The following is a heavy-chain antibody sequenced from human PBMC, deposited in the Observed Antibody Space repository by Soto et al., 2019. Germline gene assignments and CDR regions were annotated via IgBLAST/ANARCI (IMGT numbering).Heavy chain of an antibody. CDR1: GGPFSGYY. Sequence: SEALSLTFAFYGGPFSGYYWSWIRKPPGTGLEWIGEINHSGSTNYNPSLKSRVTISVDTSKNQFSLKLSSVTAADTAVYYCASKEYSSSSGPFDYCGQGTLVTVSS. CDR2: INHSGST. CDR3: ASKEYSSSSGPFDY. D-gene: IGHD6-6*01. J-gene: IGHJ4*02. V-gene: IGHV4-34*09.